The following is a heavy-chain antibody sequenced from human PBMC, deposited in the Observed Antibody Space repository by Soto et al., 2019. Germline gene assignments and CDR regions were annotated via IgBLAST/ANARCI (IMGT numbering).Heavy chain of an antibody. J-gene: IGHJ4*02. CDR3: AREAQGIWFGDPREAY. Sequence: QVQLVESGGGLVKPGGSLRLSCAASGFTFSDYYMSWIRQAPGKGLEWVSDISSSGSTIYYADSVKGRFTISRDNANKSLYMQMNSLRAEDTAVYYCAREAQGIWFGDPREAYWGQGTLVTVSS. CDR2: ISSSGSTI. D-gene: IGHD3-10*01. V-gene: IGHV3-11*01. CDR1: GFTFSDYY.